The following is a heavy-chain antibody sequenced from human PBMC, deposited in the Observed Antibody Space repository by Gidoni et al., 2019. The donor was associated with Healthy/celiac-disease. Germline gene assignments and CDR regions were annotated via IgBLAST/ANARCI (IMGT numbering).Heavy chain of an antibody. V-gene: IGHV3-13*01. D-gene: IGHD6-19*01. CDR1: GFTFISYD. CDR3: ARAGSSGWSSYYYGMDV. J-gene: IGHJ6*02. Sequence: EVQLVESGGGLVQPGGSLRLSCAASGFTFISYDMHWVRQATGKGLEWVSAIGTAGDTYYPGSVKGRFTISRENAKNSLYLQMNSLRAGDTAVYYCARAGSSGWSSYYYGMDVWGQGTTVTVSS. CDR2: IGTAGDT.